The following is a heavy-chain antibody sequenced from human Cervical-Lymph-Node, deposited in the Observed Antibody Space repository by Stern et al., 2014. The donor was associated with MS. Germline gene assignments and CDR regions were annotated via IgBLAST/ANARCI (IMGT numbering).Heavy chain of an antibody. D-gene: IGHD3-22*01. CDR3: AIDGGDKDSSGDYDDAFDI. CDR1: GFTFSSYS. J-gene: IGHJ3*02. V-gene: IGHV3-21*01. CDR2: ISSSSNYI. Sequence: EVQLVESGGGLVKPGGSLRLSCAASGFTFSSYSMNWVRQAPGKGLEWVSSISSSSNYIYCGDSVKVRFTISRGNAKISLYLQMNSLRAEDTAVYYCAIDGGDKDSSGDYDDAFDIWGQGTMVTVSS.